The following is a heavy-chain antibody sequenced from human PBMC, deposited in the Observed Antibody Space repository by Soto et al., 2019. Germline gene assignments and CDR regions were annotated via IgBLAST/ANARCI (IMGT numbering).Heavy chain of an antibody. CDR1: GGSISSGGYS. J-gene: IGHJ4*02. V-gene: IGHV4-30-2*01. Sequence: SETLSLTCAVSGGSISSGGYSWSWIRQPPGKGLEWIGYIYHSWSTYYNPSLKSRVTISVDRSKNQFSLKLSSVTAADTAVYYCARVGPYCGGDCVDYWGQGTLVTVSS. CDR2: IYHSWST. D-gene: IGHD2-21*02. CDR3: ARVGPYCGGDCVDY.